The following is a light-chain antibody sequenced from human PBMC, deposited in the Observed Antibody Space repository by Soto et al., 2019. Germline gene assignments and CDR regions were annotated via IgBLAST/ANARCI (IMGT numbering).Light chain of an antibody. Sequence: IVLTQSPGTLSFSPGEGATLSCRASQSISSTYLAWYQQKPGQAPSLLIYGASSRTTGIPDRFSDSGSGTDVTLNISRLEPEDCAVYYCLHYGSSTWTFGHGTKVQIK. V-gene: IGKV3-20*01. CDR2: GAS. CDR1: QSISSTY. CDR3: LHYGSSTWT. J-gene: IGKJ1*01.